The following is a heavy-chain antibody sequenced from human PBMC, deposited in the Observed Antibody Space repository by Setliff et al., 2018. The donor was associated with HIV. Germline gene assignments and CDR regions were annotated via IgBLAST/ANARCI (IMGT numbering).Heavy chain of an antibody. CDR1: GYLFTSYY. V-gene: IGHV1-2*02. J-gene: IGHJ4*02. D-gene: IGHD3-10*01. Sequence: ASVKVSCKASGYLFTSYYMHWVRQAPGQGLEWMGWINVNSGGTKYAQKFQGRVTMTRDTSISTAYMEVSSLRSDDTAVYYCAREGSPIYYFDYWSQGTLVTVS. CDR3: AREGSPIYYFDY. CDR2: INVNSGGT.